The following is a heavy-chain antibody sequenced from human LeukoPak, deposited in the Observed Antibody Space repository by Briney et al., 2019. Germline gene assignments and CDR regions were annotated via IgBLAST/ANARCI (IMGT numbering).Heavy chain of an antibody. J-gene: IGHJ4*02. V-gene: IGHV4-34*01. D-gene: IGHD6-13*01. CDR3: ARGSVGLAAAGTFDY. CDR1: GGSTSGYY. Sequence: SETLSLTCAVYGGSTSGYYWSWIRQPPGKGLEWIAEIHHSGSTKYNPSLKSRVAISVDTSKNQFSLKLTSVTAAGTAVYYCARGSVGLAAAGTFDYWGQGTLVAVSS. CDR2: IHHSGST.